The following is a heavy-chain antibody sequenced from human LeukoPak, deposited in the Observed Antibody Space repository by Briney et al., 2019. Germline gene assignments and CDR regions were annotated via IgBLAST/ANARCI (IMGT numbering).Heavy chain of an antibody. CDR3: ARGTYYYDSSGSGASDI. V-gene: IGHV1-46*01. CDR2: INPSGSST. J-gene: IGHJ3*02. CDR1: GYTFSNYY. Sequence: VASVKVSCKASGYTFSNYYMHWVRQAPGQGLEWMGIINPSGSSTSYEQKFQGRVTMTRDTSTSTVYMEMSSLTSEDTAVYYCARGTYYYDSSGSGASDIWGQGTMVTVSS. D-gene: IGHD3-22*01.